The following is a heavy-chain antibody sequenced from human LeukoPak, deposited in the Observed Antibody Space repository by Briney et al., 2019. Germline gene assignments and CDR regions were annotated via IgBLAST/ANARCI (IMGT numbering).Heavy chain of an antibody. CDR3: AKDSGGNQFSYYMDV. J-gene: IGHJ6*03. CDR2: IWYDGSNK. V-gene: IGHV3-30*02. D-gene: IGHD4-23*01. Sequence: PGGSLRLSCAASGFTFSNYGIHWVRQAPGKGLEWVAFIWYDGSNKCYADSVKGRFTISRDNSKNTLYLQMNSLRAEDTAVYYCAKDSGGNQFSYYMDVWGKGTTVTVSS. CDR1: GFTFSNYG.